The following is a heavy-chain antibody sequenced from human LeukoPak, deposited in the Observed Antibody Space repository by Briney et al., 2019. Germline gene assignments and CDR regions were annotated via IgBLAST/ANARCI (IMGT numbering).Heavy chain of an antibody. CDR2: ISAYNGNT. CDR3: ARALAAAAGRRAGMMGG. CDR1: GYTFTSYG. D-gene: IGHD6-13*01. J-gene: IGHJ4*02. Sequence: ASVKVSCKASGYTFTSYGISWVRQAPGQGLEWMGWISAYNGNTNYAQKFQGRVTMTRDMSTSTVYMELSSLRSEDTAVYYCARALAAAAGRRAGMMGGWGQGTLVSVSS. V-gene: IGHV1-18*01.